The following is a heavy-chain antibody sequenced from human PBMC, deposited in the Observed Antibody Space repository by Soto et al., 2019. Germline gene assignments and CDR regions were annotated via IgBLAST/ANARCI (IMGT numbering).Heavy chain of an antibody. Sequence: GGSLRLSCAASGFTFSSYGMHWVRQAPGKGLEWVAVISYDGSNKYYADSVKGRFTISRDNSKNTLYLQMNSLRAEDTAVYYCAKVSVFTHFDYWGQGTLVTVSS. CDR1: GFTFSSYG. J-gene: IGHJ4*02. V-gene: IGHV3-30*18. CDR3: AKVSVFTHFDY. CDR2: ISYDGSNK. D-gene: IGHD3-16*01.